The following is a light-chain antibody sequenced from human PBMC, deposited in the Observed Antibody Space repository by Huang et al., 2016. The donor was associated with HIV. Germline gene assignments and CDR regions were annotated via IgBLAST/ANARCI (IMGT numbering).Light chain of an antibody. CDR1: QSLLESQRYNY. CDR3: MQALQTPRA. CDR2: LAS. Sequence: MTQSPLFLSVRPGESASISCTSSQSLLESQRYNYLDWYRQKPGQSPQLLIYLASKRASGVPVKFSGGGSGTNFTLKISTVEPEDAAIYYCMQALQTPRAFGQGTRVEI. V-gene: IGKV2-28*01. J-gene: IGKJ1*01.